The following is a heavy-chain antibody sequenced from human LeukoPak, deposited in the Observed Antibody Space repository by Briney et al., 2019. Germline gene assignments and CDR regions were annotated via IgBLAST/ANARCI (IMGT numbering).Heavy chain of an antibody. D-gene: IGHD1-26*01. CDR2: IDHSGST. CDR3: ARSYSGSYYFDY. Sequence: PSETLSLTCAVYGGSFSVYYWNWIRQPPGKGLEWIAEIDHSGSTKYNPSLKSRVTISVDTSKNQFSLKLSSVTAADTAVYYCARSYSGSYYFDYWGQGTLVTVSS. J-gene: IGHJ4*02. CDR1: GGSFSVYY. V-gene: IGHV4-34*01.